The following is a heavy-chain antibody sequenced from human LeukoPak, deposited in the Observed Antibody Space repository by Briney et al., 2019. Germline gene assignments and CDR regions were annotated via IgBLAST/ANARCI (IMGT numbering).Heavy chain of an antibody. V-gene: IGHV4-4*07. J-gene: IGHJ5*02. CDR1: GGSVNSYY. CDR3: AREYYDRSGSSSWFDP. Sequence: SETLSLTCTVSGGSVNSYYLSWIRQPAGKTLEWIGRIYDGGSTNYNPSLKSRVTISVDTSKNQFSLKLSSVTAADTAVYYCAREYYDRSGSSSWFDPWGQGTLVTVSS. CDR2: IYDGGST. D-gene: IGHD3-3*01.